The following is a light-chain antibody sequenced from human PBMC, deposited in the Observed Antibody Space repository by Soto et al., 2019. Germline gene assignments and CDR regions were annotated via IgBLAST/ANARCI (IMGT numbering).Light chain of an antibody. J-gene: IGKJ1*01. V-gene: IGKV3-20*01. CDR1: QSVSSSY. CDR3: QQYGSSGT. Sequence: EIVLTQSPATLSLSPGERATLSCRASQSVSSSYLAWYQQKPGQAPRLLIYGASNRATGIPDRFSGSGSGTHLTLTIRRMEPEDFAVYYCQQYGSSGTFGQGTKVDIK. CDR2: GAS.